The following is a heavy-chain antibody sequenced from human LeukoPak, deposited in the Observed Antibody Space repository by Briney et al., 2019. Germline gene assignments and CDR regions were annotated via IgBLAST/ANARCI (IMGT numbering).Heavy chain of an antibody. CDR3: ARQGDGYNYRGIDY. J-gene: IGHJ4*02. Sequence: GESLKISCTASGFTYTNYWIGWVRQMPGKGLEWMGIIFPADSDTRYNPSFQGQVTISADKSLNTAYLQWRSLKASDTAMYYYARQGDGYNYRGIDYWGQGTLVTVSS. CDR2: IFPADSDT. D-gene: IGHD5-24*01. CDR1: GFTYTNYW. V-gene: IGHV5-51*01.